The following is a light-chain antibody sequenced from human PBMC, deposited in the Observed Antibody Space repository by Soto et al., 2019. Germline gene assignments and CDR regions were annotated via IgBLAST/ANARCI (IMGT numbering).Light chain of an antibody. V-gene: IGKV1-27*01. CDR2: AAS. CDR1: QAISIY. J-gene: IGKJ1*01. Sequence: DIQMTQSPSSLSTSVGDRVTLTCRASQAISIYLAWYQQKPGKVPKLLIYAASTLQSGLPSRFSGSGSGTDSTLTISSLQPEDVATYYCQQYSGAPPTFGQGTKVEIK. CDR3: QQYSGAPPT.